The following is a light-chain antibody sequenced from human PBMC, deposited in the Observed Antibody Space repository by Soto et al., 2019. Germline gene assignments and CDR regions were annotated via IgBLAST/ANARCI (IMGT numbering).Light chain of an antibody. CDR3: QQFKSYPYS. Sequence: IQLTQSPSSLSASVGDRVTITCRASQAISGFLVWYQQNPGQAPKLLIYGASTLQSGVPSRFSGSGSGTDCALTISSLQPADVATYYCQQFKSYPYSFGQGTKLEIK. J-gene: IGKJ2*01. CDR2: GAS. CDR1: QAISGF. V-gene: IGKV1-9*01.